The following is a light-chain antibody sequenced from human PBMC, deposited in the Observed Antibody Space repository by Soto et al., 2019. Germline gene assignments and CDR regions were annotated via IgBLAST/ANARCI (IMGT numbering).Light chain of an antibody. CDR3: GSFTTSRIWV. J-gene: IGLJ3*02. V-gene: IGLV2-14*01. CDR2: GVN. CDR1: SSDFGVDKY. Sequence: QSVLTQPASVSGSPGQSITVSCTGSSSDFGVDKYVSWYQQQPGKGPNLLIYGVNSRPSGISNRFSGSKSGNTASLTISGLQVEDEAEYFCGSFTTSRIWVFGGGTQLTVL.